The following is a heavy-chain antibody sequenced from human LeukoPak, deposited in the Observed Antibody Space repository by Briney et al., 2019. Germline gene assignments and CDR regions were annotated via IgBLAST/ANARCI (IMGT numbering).Heavy chain of an antibody. Sequence: GGSLRLSCAASGFTFSSYGMHWVRQAPGKGLEWVAVIWYDGSNKYYADSVKGRFTISRDNSKNTLYLQMNSLRAEDTAVYYCAKAHDFWSGYYDYWGQGTLVTVSS. V-gene: IGHV3-33*06. CDR2: IWYDGSNK. J-gene: IGHJ4*02. CDR3: AKAHDFWSGYYDY. CDR1: GFTFSSYG. D-gene: IGHD3-3*01.